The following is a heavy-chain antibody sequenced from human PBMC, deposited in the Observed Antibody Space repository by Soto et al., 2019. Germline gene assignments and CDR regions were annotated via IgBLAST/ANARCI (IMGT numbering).Heavy chain of an antibody. CDR1: GDSMTSSSYY. J-gene: IGHJ5*02. CDR3: ARHTRNQFDP. Sequence: QLQLQESGPGLVKPSETLSLTCTVSGDSMTSSSYYWGWIRQPPGKGLEWIGSIYYSERTSYNSGSTYYSPSLKSRVTISGDTSKSQFSLKMSSVTAADTAVYYCARHTRNQFDPWGQGTLVTVS. V-gene: IGHV4-39*01. CDR2: IYYSERTSYNSGST.